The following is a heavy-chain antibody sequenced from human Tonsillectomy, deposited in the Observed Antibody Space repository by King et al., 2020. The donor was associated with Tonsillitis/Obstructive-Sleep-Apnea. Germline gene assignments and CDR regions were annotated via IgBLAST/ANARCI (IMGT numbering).Heavy chain of an antibody. J-gene: IGHJ3*02. CDR2: ISGDGGST. D-gene: IGHD2-21*01. CDR3: AKDIKYCGGDCYPLGGFDI. Sequence: QLVQSGGGVVQPGGSLRLSCAASGFTFDDSAMHWVRQAPGKGLEWVSLISGDGGSTYYADSVKGRFTISRDNSKNSLYLQMNSLRTEDTALYYCAKDIKYCGGDCYPLGGFDIWGHGTLVTVSS. CDR1: GFTFDDSA. V-gene: IGHV3-43*02.